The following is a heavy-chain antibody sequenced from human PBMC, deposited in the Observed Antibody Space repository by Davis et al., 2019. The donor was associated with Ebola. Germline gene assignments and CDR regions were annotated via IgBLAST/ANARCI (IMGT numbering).Heavy chain of an antibody. CDR2: ISSSSSYI. V-gene: IGHV3-21*01. CDR3: ARGYDYIWGSWGIDY. CDR1: GFTFSSYS. J-gene: IGHJ4*02. Sequence: PGGSLRLSCAASGFTFSSYSMNWVRQAPGKGLEWVSSISSSSSYIYYADSVKGRFTISRDNAKNSLYLQMNSLRAEDTAVYYCARGYDYIWGSWGIDYWGQGTLVTVSS. D-gene: IGHD3-16*01.